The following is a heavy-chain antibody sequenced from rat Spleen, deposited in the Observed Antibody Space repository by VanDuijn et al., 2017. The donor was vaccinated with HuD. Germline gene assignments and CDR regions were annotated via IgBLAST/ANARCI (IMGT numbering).Heavy chain of an antibody. J-gene: IGHJ2*01. CDR1: GFSLISYA. CDR2: IWGDGTT. V-gene: IGHV2-13*01. CDR3: XXXDIXXXSTXXI. Sequence: QVRLKESGPGLVQPSQTLSLTCTVSGFSLISYAVNWVRQPPGKGLEWMGGIWGDGTTNYNSALQSPPRISRATSKSQNYLKXXXLQXXXTAXXYCXXXDIXXXSTXXIWGQGXXVTXSS. D-gene: IGHD1-2*01.